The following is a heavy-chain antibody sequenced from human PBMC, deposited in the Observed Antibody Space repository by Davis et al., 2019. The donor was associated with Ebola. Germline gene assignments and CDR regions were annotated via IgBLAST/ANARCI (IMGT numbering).Heavy chain of an antibody. J-gene: IGHJ4*02. CDR3: ARDLTMVRGSIDY. V-gene: IGHV3-21*01. Sequence: GESLKISCAASGFTFSSYSMNWVRQAPGKGLEWVSSISSSSSYIYYADSVKGRFTISRDNAKNSLYLQMNSLRAEDTAVYYCARDLTMVRGSIDYWGQGTLVTVSS. D-gene: IGHD3-10*01. CDR1: GFTFSSYS. CDR2: ISSSSSYI.